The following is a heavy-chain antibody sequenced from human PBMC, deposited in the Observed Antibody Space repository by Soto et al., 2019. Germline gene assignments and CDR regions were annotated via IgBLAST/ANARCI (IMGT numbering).Heavy chain of an antibody. D-gene: IGHD2-21*01. CDR1: GFMFNNSA. J-gene: IGHJ3*02. V-gene: IGHV3-23*01. CDR3: ARAKAVVIAALDI. Sequence: GGSLRLSCKASGFMFNNSAMTWVRQAPGQGLQWVASVSDNGGSRGGTYYADSVKGRFTISRDNSKNTLYLQLDSLTGADTAVYYCARAKAVVIAALDIWGQGTMVTVSS. CDR2: VSDNGGSRGGT.